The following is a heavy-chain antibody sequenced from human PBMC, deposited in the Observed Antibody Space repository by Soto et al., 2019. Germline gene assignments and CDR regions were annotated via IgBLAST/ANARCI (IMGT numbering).Heavy chain of an antibody. D-gene: IGHD2-21*01. CDR1: GFMFNNSA. J-gene: IGHJ3*02. V-gene: IGHV3-23*01. CDR3: ARAKAVVIAALDI. Sequence: GGSLRLSCKASGFMFNNSAMTWVRQAPGQGLQWVASVSDNGGSRGGTYYADSVKGRFTISRDNSKNTLYLQLDSLTGADTAVYYCARAKAVVIAALDIWGQGTMVTVSS. CDR2: VSDNGGSRGGT.